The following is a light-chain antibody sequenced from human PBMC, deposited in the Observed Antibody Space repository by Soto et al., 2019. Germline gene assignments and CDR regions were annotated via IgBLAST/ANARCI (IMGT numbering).Light chain of an antibody. CDR3: CSYAGTNTLL. Sequence: QSALTQPASVSGSPGQSITISRTGTSSDVGSYNLVSWYQQHPGKAPKLMIYEVSKRPSGVSNRFSGSKSGNTASLTISGLQAEDEADYYCCSYAGTNTLLFGGGTKVTVL. CDR2: EVS. J-gene: IGLJ2*01. V-gene: IGLV2-23*02. CDR1: SSDVGSYNL.